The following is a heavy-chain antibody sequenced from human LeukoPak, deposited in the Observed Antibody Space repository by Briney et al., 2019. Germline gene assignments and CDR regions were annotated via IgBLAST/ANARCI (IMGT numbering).Heavy chain of an antibody. CDR2: IFWNDDK. CDR3: AHSDGRSDLRYCSSTSCLNWFDP. D-gene: IGHD2-2*01. Sequence: SGPTLLNPTQTLTLTCTFSGFSLSTTGVGVGWIRQPPGKALEWLVFIFWNDDKRYSPSLKSRLTITKDTSKNQVVLTMTNMDPVDTATYYCAHSDGRSDLRYCSSTSCLNWFDPWGQGTLVTVSS. CDR1: GFSLSTTGVG. V-gene: IGHV2-5*01. J-gene: IGHJ5*02.